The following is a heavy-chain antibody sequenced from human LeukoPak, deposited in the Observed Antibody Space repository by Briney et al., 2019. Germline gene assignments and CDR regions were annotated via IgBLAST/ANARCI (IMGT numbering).Heavy chain of an antibody. CDR2: IIPIFGTA. CDR3: ASIHRGYCTNGVCSDPYFDY. J-gene: IGHJ4*02. Sequence: SVKVSCKASGGTFSSYAISWVRQAPGQGLEWKGGIIPIFGTANYAQKFQGRVTITTDESTSTAYMELSSLRSEDTAVYYCASIHRGYCTNGVCSDPYFDYWGQGTLVTVSS. V-gene: IGHV1-69*05. CDR1: GGTFSSYA. D-gene: IGHD2-8*01.